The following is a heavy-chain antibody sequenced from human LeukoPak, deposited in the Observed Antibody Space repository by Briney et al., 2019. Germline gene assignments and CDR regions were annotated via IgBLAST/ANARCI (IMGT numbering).Heavy chain of an antibody. Sequence: ASVKVSCKASGYTFTGYYMHWVRQAPGQGLEWMGWINPNSGGTNYAQKFQGRVTMTRDTSISTAYMELSSLRSEDTAVYYCAREPTKLGYCSGGSCSEDYFDYWGQEPWSPSPQ. CDR1: GYTFTGYY. CDR3: AREPTKLGYCSGGSCSEDYFDY. V-gene: IGHV1-2*02. CDR2: INPNSGGT. J-gene: IGHJ4*01. D-gene: IGHD2-15*01.